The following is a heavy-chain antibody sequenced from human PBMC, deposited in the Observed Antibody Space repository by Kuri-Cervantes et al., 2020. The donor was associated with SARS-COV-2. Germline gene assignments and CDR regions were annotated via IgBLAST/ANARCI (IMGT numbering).Heavy chain of an antibody. CDR2: INTNTGNP. D-gene: IGHD2-15*01. CDR3: ARDLDCSGGSCYSGRDY. J-gene: IGHJ4*02. Sequence: ASVKVSCKASGYTFDNYAISWVRQAPGQGLEWMGWINTNTGNPTYAQGFAGRFVFSLDTSVSTAYLHISSLKAEDTAVYYCARDLDCSGGSCYSGRDYWGQGTLVTVSS. CDR1: GYTFDNYA. V-gene: IGHV7-4-1*02.